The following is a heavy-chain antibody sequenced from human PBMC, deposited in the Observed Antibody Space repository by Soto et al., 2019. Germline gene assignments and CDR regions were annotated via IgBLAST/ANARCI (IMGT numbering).Heavy chain of an antibody. CDR2: IYHSGST. Sequence: KPSETLSLTCAVSGGSISSSNWWSWVRQPPGKGLEWIGEIYHSGSTNYNPSLKSRVTISVDKSKNQFSLKLSSVTAADTAVYYCARDSFPLQTGNWFDPWGQGTLVTVSS. J-gene: IGHJ5*02. CDR3: ARDSFPLQTGNWFDP. D-gene: IGHD4-4*01. V-gene: IGHV4-4*02. CDR1: GGSISSSNW.